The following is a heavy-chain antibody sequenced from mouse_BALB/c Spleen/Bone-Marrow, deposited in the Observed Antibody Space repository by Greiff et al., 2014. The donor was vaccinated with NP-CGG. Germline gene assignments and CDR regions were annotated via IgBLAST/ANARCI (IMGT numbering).Heavy chain of an antibody. CDR3: ARNYPFAH. J-gene: IGHJ3*01. CDR1: GFNIKDSY. Sequence: VQLQQSGAELVKPGASVKLSCTASGFNIKDSYLHWVKQRPEQGLDWIGRIDPAKGNTNYDPKFQGEATITADTSSNTAYLQLSSLTSEDTAVYFCARNYPFAHWGQGTLVTVSA. D-gene: IGHD2-1*01. CDR2: IDPAKGNT. V-gene: IGHV14-3*02.